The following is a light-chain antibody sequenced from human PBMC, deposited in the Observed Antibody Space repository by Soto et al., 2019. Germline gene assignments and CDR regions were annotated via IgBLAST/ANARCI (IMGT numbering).Light chain of an antibody. V-gene: IGKV3-11*01. J-gene: IGKJ4*01. Sequence: EIVLTQSPATLSLSPGERATLSCRASQSVNNYLAWYQQKPGQAPRPLIYDTSNRATGIPARFSGSGSGTGFTLTISRLEPEDFVVYYCQQRNNWPTFGGGTRVEIK. CDR3: QQRNNWPT. CDR2: DTS. CDR1: QSVNNY.